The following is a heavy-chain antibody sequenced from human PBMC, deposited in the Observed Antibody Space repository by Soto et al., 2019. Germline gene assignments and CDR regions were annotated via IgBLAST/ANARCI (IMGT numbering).Heavy chain of an antibody. V-gene: IGHV3-7*04. J-gene: IGHJ4*02. Sequence: GGSLRLSCAAPGFTFNNYWMNWVRQAPGKGLEWVANLKQDGSEEYYVDSVKGRFTISRDNAKNSLYLQMNSLRAEDTAVYYCARVFDSSNYYRHFDYWGQGTLVTVSS. CDR1: GFTFNNYW. CDR3: ARVFDSSNYYRHFDY. D-gene: IGHD3-22*01. CDR2: LKQDGSEE.